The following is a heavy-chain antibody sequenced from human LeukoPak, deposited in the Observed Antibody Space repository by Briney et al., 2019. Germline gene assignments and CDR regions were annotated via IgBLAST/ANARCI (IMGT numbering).Heavy chain of an antibody. CDR1: GFTFSSYA. Sequence: GGSLRLSCAASGFTFSSYAMHWVRQAPGKGLEWVSGISWNSGSIGYADSVKGRFTISRDNAKNSLYLQMNSLRAEDTALYYCAKDTVGLYYYDSSGYWFDYWGQGTLVTVSS. V-gene: IGHV3-9*01. J-gene: IGHJ4*02. D-gene: IGHD3-22*01. CDR3: AKDTVGLYYYDSSGYWFDY. CDR2: ISWNSGSI.